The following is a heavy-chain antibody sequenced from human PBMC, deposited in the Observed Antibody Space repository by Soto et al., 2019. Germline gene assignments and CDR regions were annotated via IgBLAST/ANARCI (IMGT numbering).Heavy chain of an antibody. CDR1: GYTFTGYY. Sequence: EASVKVSCKASGYTFTGYYMHWVRQAPGQGLEWMGWINPNSGGTNYAQKFQGWVTMTRDTSISTAYMELSRLRSDDTAVYYCARVENTGPPIYYYGMDVWGQGTTVTVSS. CDR2: INPNSGGT. V-gene: IGHV1-2*04. CDR3: ARVENTGPPIYYYGMDV. D-gene: IGHD1-1*01. J-gene: IGHJ6*02.